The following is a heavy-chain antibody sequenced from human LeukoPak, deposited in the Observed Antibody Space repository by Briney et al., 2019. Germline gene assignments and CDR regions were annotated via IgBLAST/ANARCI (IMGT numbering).Heavy chain of an antibody. D-gene: IGHD3-16*02. V-gene: IGHV4-34*01. Sequence: PSETLSLTCAVYGGSFSGYYWSWIRQPPGKGLEWIGEINHSGSTNYNPSLKSRVTISVDTSKNQFSLKLSSVTAADTAAYYCARVYDDYVWGSYRTLYNWFDPWGQGTLVTVSS. J-gene: IGHJ5*02. CDR3: ARVYDDYVWGSYRTLYNWFDP. CDR1: GGSFSGYY. CDR2: INHSGST.